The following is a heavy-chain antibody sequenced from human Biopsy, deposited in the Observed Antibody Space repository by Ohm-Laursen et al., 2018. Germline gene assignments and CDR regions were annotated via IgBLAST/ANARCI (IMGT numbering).Heavy chain of an antibody. D-gene: IGHD2-15*01. Sequence: SLRPSCSASGFTFNAYWMYWVRQVPGKGLVWVSHIKSVGSWTNYADSVKGRFTISRDNAKNTLYLQMNSLRAEDTAVYYCVSFLKDLNMAVWGQGTTVTVSS. V-gene: IGHV3-74*01. J-gene: IGHJ6*02. CDR1: GFTFNAYW. CDR3: VSFLKDLNMAV. CDR2: IKSVGSWT.